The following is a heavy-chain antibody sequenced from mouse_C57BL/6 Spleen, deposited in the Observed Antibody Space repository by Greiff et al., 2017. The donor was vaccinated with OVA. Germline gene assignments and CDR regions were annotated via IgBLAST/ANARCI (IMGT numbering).Heavy chain of an antibody. Sequence: QVQLQQPGAELVRPGTSVKLSCKASGYTFTSYWMHWVKQRPGQGLEWIGVIDPSDSYTNYNQKFKGKATLTVDTSSSTAYMQLSSLTSADSAVYYCAREDYYGISRYYFDYWGQGTTLTVSS. CDR2: IDPSDSYT. J-gene: IGHJ2*01. CDR3: AREDYYGISRYYFDY. CDR1: GYTFTSYW. D-gene: IGHD1-1*01. V-gene: IGHV1-59*01.